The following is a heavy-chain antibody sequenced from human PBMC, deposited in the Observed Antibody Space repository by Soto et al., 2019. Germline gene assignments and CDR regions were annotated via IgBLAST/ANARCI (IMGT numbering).Heavy chain of an antibody. J-gene: IGHJ6*01. Sequence: LEWVSVIYSGDSTYYADSVRGRFTISRDNAKNSLYLQMNSLTADDTALYYCFFFNDTATTEIYTISLNY. V-gene: IGHV3-53*01. CDR3: FFFNDTATTEIYTISLNY. CDR2: IYSGDST. D-gene: IGHD4-17*01.